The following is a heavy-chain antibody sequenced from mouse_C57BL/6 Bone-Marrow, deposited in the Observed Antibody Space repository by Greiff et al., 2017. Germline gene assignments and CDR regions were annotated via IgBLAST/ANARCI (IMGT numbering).Heavy chain of an antibody. D-gene: IGHD3-1*01. J-gene: IGHJ2*01. V-gene: IGHV2-2*01. Sequence: VQLQQSGPGLVQPSQSLSITCTVSGFSLTSYGVHWVRQSPGKGLEWLGVIWSGGSTDYNAAFISRLSISKDNSKSQVFFKMSSLQADDTAIYYCARSGTCGGVDYWGQGTTLTVSS. CDR1: GFSLTSYG. CDR3: ARSGTCGGVDY. CDR2: IWSGGST.